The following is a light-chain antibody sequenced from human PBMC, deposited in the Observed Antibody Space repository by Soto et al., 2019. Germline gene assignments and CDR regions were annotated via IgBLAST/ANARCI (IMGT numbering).Light chain of an antibody. CDR2: GAS. CDR3: QQYGSSPVT. V-gene: IGKV3-20*01. J-gene: IGKJ3*01. CDR1: QSVSSSY. Sequence: EIVLTQXPXTLSLSPGERATLSCRASQSVSSSYLAWYQQKPGQAPRLLIYGASSRATGIPDRFSGSGSGTDFTLTISRLEPEDFAVYYCQQYGSSPVTFGPGTKVDIK.